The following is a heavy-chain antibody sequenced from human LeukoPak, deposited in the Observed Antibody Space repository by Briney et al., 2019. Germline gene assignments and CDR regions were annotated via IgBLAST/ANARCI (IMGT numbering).Heavy chain of an antibody. CDR1: GYSFTSYW. CDR2: IYPGDSDT. D-gene: IGHD3-10*01. Sequence: GESLKISCKGSGYSFTSYWIGWVRQMPGKGLEWMGIIYPGDSDTRYSPSFQGQVTISADKSISTAYLQWSSLKASDTAVYYCARDRWGIYVPVTTGFGDVWGQGTLVTVSS. CDR3: ARDRWGIYVPVTTGFGDV. V-gene: IGHV5-51*01. J-gene: IGHJ4*02.